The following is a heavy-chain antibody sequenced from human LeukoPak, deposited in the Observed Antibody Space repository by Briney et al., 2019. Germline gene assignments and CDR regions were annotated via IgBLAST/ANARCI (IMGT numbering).Heavy chain of an antibody. D-gene: IGHD2-21*01. CDR2: ISGSGGRR. V-gene: IGHV3-23*01. J-gene: IGHJ4*02. CDR1: GVTLSNYG. CDR3: AKRGVVIRVILVGFHREAYYFDS. Sequence: GGSLRLSCAVSGVTLSNYGMSWVRQAPGKGVEWVAGISGSGGRRNYADSVKGRFTISRDSPKNTLFLQMNSLRAEDTAVYFCAKRGVVIRVILVGFHREAYYFDSWGQGALVTVSS.